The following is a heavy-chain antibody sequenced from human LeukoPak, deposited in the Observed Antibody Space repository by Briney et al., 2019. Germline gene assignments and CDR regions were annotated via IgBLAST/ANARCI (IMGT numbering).Heavy chain of an antibody. D-gene: IGHD4-17*01. J-gene: IGHJ1*01. CDR3: TTDRGISLPLRYGDYPH. CDR1: GFTFSSYA. CDR2: ISYDGSNK. Sequence: GGSLRLSCAASGFTFSSYAMHWVRQAPGKGLEWVAVISYDGSNKYYADSVKGRFTISRDNSKNTLYLQMNGLKTEDTAVYYCTTDRGISLPLRYGDYPHWGQGTLVTVSS. V-gene: IGHV3-30-3*01.